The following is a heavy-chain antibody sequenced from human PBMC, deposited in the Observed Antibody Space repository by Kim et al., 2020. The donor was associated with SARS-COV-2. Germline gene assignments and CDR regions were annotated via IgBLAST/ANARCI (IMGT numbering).Heavy chain of an antibody. CDR1: GFTFSSYG. D-gene: IGHD3-9*01. CDR3: AKEEQTYYDILTGYSSPVS. J-gene: IGHJ5*02. Sequence: GGSLRLSCAASGFTFSSYGMHWVRQAPGKGLEWVAVIWYDGSNKYYADSVKGRFTISRDNSKNTLYLQMNSLRAEDTAVYYCAKEEQTYYDILTGYSSPVSWGQGTLVTDS. CDR2: IWYDGSNK. V-gene: IGHV3-33*06.